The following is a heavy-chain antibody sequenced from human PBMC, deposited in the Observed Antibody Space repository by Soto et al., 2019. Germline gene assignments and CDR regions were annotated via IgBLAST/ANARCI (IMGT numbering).Heavy chain of an antibody. D-gene: IGHD1-1*01. J-gene: IGHJ4*02. V-gene: IGHV3-74*01. CDR1: GFTFSMFW. CDR2: INDDGIST. CDR3: TRGPRSTSTGTGAF. Sequence: PGGSLRLSCAASGFTFSMFWMHWVRQVPGKGPEWVSRINDDGISTNYADSVKGRFTISRDNAKNILYLQMNALRVEDTAVYYCTRGPRSTSTGTGAFWGQGTLVTGSS.